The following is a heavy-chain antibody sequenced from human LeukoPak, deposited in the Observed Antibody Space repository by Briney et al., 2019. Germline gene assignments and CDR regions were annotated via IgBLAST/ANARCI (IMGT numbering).Heavy chain of an antibody. Sequence: PGGSLRLSCAASGFNFRDAAMTWVRQAPEKGLEWVSLISFSGDNSYYADSVKGRFTISRDNSKNTLYLQMNSLRAEDTAVYYCAKCSGYYVDNWFDPWGQGTLVSVSS. V-gene: IGHV3-23*01. CDR1: GFNFRDAA. J-gene: IGHJ5*02. D-gene: IGHD3-22*01. CDR3: AKCSGYYVDNWFDP. CDR2: ISFSGDNS.